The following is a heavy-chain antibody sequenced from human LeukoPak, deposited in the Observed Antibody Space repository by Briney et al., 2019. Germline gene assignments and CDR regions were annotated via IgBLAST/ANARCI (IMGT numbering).Heavy chain of an antibody. D-gene: IGHD6-19*01. V-gene: IGHV1-8*01. Sequence: GASVKVSCKASGYTFTSYDFNWVRQATGQGLEWMGWMNSNSGNTGYAQKFQGRVTMTRNTSISTAYMELSSLRSEDTAVYYCARINSSGWYPPMYYYYMDVWGKGTTVTISS. CDR3: ARINSSGWYPPMYYYYMDV. J-gene: IGHJ6*03. CDR2: MNSNSGNT. CDR1: GYTFTSYD.